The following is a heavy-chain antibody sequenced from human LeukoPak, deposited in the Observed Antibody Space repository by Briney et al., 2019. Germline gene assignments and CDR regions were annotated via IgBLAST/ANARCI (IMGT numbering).Heavy chain of an antibody. Sequence: PGGSLRLSCAASGFTFSSYSMNWVRQAPGKGLEWVSSISSSSSYIYYADSVKSRFTISRDNAKNSLYLQMNSLRAEDTAVYYCARDESILSGNAFDIWGQGTMVTVSS. CDR1: GFTFSSYS. V-gene: IGHV3-21*01. J-gene: IGHJ3*02. D-gene: IGHD2-21*01. CDR3: ARDESILSGNAFDI. CDR2: ISSSSSYI.